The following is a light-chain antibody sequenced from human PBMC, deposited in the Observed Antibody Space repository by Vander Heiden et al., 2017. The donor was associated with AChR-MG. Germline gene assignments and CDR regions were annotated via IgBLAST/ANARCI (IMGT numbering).Light chain of an antibody. CDR2: DVS. Sequence: QSALTQPAPVSGSPGQSITISCTGTSSDVGGYNYVSWYQQHPGKAPTLMIYDVSKRPSGVSNRFSCSKSGNTASLTISGLQAEDEADYYCCSYTSSSTLSYVFGTGTKVTVL. CDR3: CSYTSSSTLSYV. V-gene: IGLV2-14*01. CDR1: SSDVGGYNY. J-gene: IGLJ1*01.